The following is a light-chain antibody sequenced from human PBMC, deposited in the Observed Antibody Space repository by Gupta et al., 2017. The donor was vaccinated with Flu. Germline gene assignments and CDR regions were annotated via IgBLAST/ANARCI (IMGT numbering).Light chain of an antibody. Sequence: TVTLTCGLSSASVSTAHSPGWSQQTPGQAPRTLIHSTNTRSSGVPDRFSGFILENKAALKITGAQADDDSDYYCVLHVGSGIWVFGGGTKLTVL. V-gene: IGLV8-61*01. CDR1: SASVSTAHS. J-gene: IGLJ3*02. CDR2: STN. CDR3: VLHVGSGIWV.